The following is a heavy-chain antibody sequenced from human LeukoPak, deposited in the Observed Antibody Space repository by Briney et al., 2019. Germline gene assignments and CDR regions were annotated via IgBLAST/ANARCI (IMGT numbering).Heavy chain of an antibody. CDR1: GVSLSATS. CDR3: ATPRGAGGDTGYFDY. D-gene: IGHD2-21*02. V-gene: IGHV1-24*01. CDR2: FDPEDGET. Sequence: ASVKVSCKVSGVSLSATSIHWVRQAPGKGLEWMGGFDPEDGETIYAQKFQGRVTMTEDTSTDTAYMELSSLRSEDTAVYYCATPRGAGGDTGYFDYWGQGTLVTVSS. J-gene: IGHJ4*02.